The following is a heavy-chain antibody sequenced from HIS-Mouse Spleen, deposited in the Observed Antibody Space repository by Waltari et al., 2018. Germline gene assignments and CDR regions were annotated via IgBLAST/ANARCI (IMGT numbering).Heavy chain of an antibody. CDR3: ARGPRYSGSSYAFDI. Sequence: QVQLVQSGAEVKKPGASVKVSCKASGYTFTSYDINWVRQAPGQGLEWMGWMNPNSGNTGYAQKFQGRVTMTRNTSISTDYMELSSLRSEDTAVYYCARGPRYSGSSYAFDIWGQGTMVTVSS. CDR1: GYTFTSYD. V-gene: IGHV1-8*01. CDR2: MNPNSGNT. D-gene: IGHD1-26*01. J-gene: IGHJ3*02.